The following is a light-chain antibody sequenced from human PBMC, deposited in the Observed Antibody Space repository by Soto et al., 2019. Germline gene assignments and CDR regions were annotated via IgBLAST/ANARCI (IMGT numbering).Light chain of an antibody. CDR2: DAS. Sequence: DIQMTQSPSSLSASVGDRVTITCQASQDIRNYLNWYQQKPGKAPKLLIYDASNLETGVPSRFSGSGSGTYFTFTISSLQPEDIATYYCQHYDNLPFTFGPGTKVDIK. V-gene: IGKV1-33*01. J-gene: IGKJ3*01. CDR3: QHYDNLPFT. CDR1: QDIRNY.